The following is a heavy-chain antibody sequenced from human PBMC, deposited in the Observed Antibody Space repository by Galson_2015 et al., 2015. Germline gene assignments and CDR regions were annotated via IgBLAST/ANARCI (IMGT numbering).Heavy chain of an antibody. Sequence: SLRLSCAASGFSFPTYTLHWVRQAPGKGLEWVAVISDEVRKKFYADSVSGRFTISRDNYNHTLYLQMNSLRAEDTAVYYCTRGYRSGDYASWGQGTLVTVSS. CDR2: ISDEVRKK. CDR1: GFSFPTYT. D-gene: IGHD3-10*01. V-gene: IGHV3-30*04. CDR3: TRGYRSGDYAS. J-gene: IGHJ5*02.